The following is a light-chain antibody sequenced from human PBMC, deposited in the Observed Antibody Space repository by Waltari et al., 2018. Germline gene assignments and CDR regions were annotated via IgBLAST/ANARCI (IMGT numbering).Light chain of an antibody. Sequence: EIVVTQSPATLSLSPGERATLSCRASENVDTNIAWYQQKPGQPPRLLISGASTRATDIPPRFSGSGAGTEFTLSISSPQSEDVAVYYCHQYKNWPPWTFGQGTKVEIK. CDR2: GAS. V-gene: IGKV3-15*01. J-gene: IGKJ1*01. CDR1: ENVDTN. CDR3: HQYKNWPPWT.